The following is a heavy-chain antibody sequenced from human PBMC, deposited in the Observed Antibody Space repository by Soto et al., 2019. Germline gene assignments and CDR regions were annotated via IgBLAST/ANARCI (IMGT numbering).Heavy chain of an antibody. Sequence: QVQLVESGGGVVQPGRSLRLSCAASGFTFSSYAMHWVRQAPGKGLEWVAVISYDGSNKYYADSVKGRFTISRDNSKTTLYLQMNSRRAEDTAVYYCARDKGRQWRYYVDYWGQGTLVTVSS. D-gene: IGHD6-19*01. CDR1: GFTFSSYA. V-gene: IGHV3-30-3*01. CDR2: ISYDGSNK. J-gene: IGHJ4*02. CDR3: ARDKGRQWRYYVDY.